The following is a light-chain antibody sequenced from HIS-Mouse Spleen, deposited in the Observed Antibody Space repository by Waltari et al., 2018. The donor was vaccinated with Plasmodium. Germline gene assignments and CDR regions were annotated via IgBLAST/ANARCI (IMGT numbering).Light chain of an antibody. CDR3: QSADSSGTPNWV. CDR1: ALPKQY. Sequence: SYELTQPPSVSVSPGQTARITCSGDALPKQYSSLYQQKPGQAPVMVISKDSERPSGIPERFSGSSSGKTVTLTISGVQAEDEADYYCQSADSSGTPNWVFGGGTKLTVL. CDR2: KDS. V-gene: IGLV3-25*03. J-gene: IGLJ3*02.